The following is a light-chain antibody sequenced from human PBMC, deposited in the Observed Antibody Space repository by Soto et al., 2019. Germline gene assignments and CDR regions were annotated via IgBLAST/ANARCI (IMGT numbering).Light chain of an antibody. CDR2: GAS. CDR1: QSLSSNY. Sequence: EVVLTQSPGTLSLSPGERATLSCRASQSLSSNYLAWYQQRPGQAPRLLIYGASSRAAGIPDRFSGSGSGTDFTLTISRLETEDFALYYCQQYGSSLPWTFGQGTKVEIK. J-gene: IGKJ1*01. CDR3: QQYGSSLPWT. V-gene: IGKV3-20*01.